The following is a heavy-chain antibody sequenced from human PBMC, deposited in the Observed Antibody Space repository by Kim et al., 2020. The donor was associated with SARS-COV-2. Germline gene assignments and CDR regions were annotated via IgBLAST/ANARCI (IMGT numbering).Heavy chain of an antibody. V-gene: IGHV3-53*01. D-gene: IGHD3-16*01. J-gene: IGHJ4*02. CDR3: GRERGGTGAVFDY. Sequence: YADSVKGRFTIARDNTNTTVYLQMNSRSVEYTAVYFCGRERGGTGAVFDYWGQGTLVTVSS.